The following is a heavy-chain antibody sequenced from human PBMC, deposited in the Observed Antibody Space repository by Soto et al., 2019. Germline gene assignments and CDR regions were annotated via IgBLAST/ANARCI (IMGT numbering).Heavy chain of an antibody. CDR3: ASHPVRVQAFAI. J-gene: IGHJ3*02. CDR1: GGSFSGYY. D-gene: IGHD3-10*01. CDR2: INHSGST. V-gene: IGHV4-34*01. Sequence: SETLSLTCAVYGGSFSGYYWSWIRQPPGKWLEWIGEINHSGSTNYNPSLKGRVTISVDTSKNQFSLKLSSVTAADTAVYYCASHPVRVQAFAISRQRTIVTVSS.